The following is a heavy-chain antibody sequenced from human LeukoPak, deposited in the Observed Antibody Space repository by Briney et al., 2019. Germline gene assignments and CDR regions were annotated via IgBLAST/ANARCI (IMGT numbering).Heavy chain of an antibody. CDR3: ARAYYYDSSGDDAFDI. Sequence: PGGSLRLSCAASGFTFSSYGMHWVRQAPGKGLEWVSSISSSSSYTYYADSVKGRFTISRDNAKNSLYLQMNSLRAEDTAVYYCARAYYYDSSGDDAFDIWGQGTMLTVSS. D-gene: IGHD3-22*01. CDR1: GFTFSSYG. V-gene: IGHV3-21*01. J-gene: IGHJ3*02. CDR2: ISSSSSYT.